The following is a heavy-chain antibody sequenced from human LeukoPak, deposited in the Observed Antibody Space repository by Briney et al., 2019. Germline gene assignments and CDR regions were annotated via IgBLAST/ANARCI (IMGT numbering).Heavy chain of an antibody. V-gene: IGHV3-74*01. D-gene: IGHD1-7*01. Sequence: PGGSLRLSCAASGFTFSSYSMNWVRQAPGKGLEWVSRMNSDGSTTNYADSVKGRFTISRDNAKSALYLQMNNLRVEDTAVYYCATAGNYRFDNWGQGTLVTVSP. CDR2: MNSDGSTT. CDR3: ATAGNYRFDN. J-gene: IGHJ4*02. CDR1: GFTFSSYS.